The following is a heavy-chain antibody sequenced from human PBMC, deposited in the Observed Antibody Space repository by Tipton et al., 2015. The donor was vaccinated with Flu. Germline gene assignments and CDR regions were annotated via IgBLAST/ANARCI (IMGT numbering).Heavy chain of an antibody. CDR2: INQDGSEK. V-gene: IGHV3-7*01. CDR3: VRDGELELGYGLDV. D-gene: IGHD1-7*01. Sequence: GSLRLSCATSGFTFSHYWMNWVRQAPGKGLEWVANINQDGSEKHYVESVKGRFTISRDNPKNTLFLQMNNLGAEDTAVYYCVRDGELELGYGLDVWGQGTTVTVSS. J-gene: IGHJ6*02. CDR1: GFTFSHYW.